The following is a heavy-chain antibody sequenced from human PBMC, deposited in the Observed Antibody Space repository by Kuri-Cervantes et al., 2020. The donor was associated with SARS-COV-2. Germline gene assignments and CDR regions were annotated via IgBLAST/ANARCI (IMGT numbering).Heavy chain of an antibody. CDR1: GGSIRSYY. CDR2: IYNNIYDTVTT. J-gene: IGHJ4*02. D-gene: IGHD3-10*01. V-gene: IGHV4-59*08. Sequence: ESLKISCTVSGGSIRSYYWSWIRQPPGQGLEWIGNIYNNIYDTVTTYYNPSLKSRVTMPLDTSKNQFSLKLSSVTAADTAVYYCARRAFGEKGVPNDYWGQGTLVTVSS. CDR3: ARRAFGEKGVPNDY.